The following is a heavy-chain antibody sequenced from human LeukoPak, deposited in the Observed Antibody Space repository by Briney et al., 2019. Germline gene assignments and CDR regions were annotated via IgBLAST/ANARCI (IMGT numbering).Heavy chain of an antibody. CDR2: IYPGDSDT. CDR1: GYSFTNYW. D-gene: IGHD6-6*01. Sequence: GESLKISRKGSGYSFTNYWIGWVRQMPGKGLEWMGIIYPGDSDTRYSPSFQGQVTVSADRSISTAYLQWSSLKASDTAMYYCARDYSGSRASFDYWGQGTLVTVSS. J-gene: IGHJ4*02. V-gene: IGHV5-51*01. CDR3: ARDYSGSRASFDY.